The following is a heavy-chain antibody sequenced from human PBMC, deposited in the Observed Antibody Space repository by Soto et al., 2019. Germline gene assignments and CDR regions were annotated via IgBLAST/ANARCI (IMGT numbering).Heavy chain of an antibody. D-gene: IGHD3-10*01. CDR2: IESDGST. Sequence: EVQLVESGGGLVQPGGSLKLSCAASGFTFSDYYMHWVRHAPGKGLVWLSRIESDGSTTYADSVKGRFTISRDNAKNKLYLQMNSVRVEDTAIYYCARVLRGGNFDYWGQGTLVTVSS. V-gene: IGHV3-74*01. CDR1: GFTFSDYY. CDR3: ARVLRGGNFDY. J-gene: IGHJ4*02.